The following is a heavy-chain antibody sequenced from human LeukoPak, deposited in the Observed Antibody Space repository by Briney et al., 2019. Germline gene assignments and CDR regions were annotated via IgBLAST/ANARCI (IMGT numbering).Heavy chain of an antibody. D-gene: IGHD3-10*01. Sequence: SETLSLTCTVSGGSISSGSYYWSWIRQPAGKGLEWIGRIYTSGSTNYNPSLKSRVTISVDTSKNQFSLKLSSVTAADTAVYYCARPMVRGVMIGGDAFDIWGQGTMVTVSS. V-gene: IGHV4-61*02. J-gene: IGHJ3*02. CDR2: IYTSGST. CDR3: ARPMVRGVMIGGDAFDI. CDR1: GGSISSGSYY.